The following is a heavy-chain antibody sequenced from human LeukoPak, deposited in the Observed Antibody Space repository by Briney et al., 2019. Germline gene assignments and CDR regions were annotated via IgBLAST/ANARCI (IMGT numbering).Heavy chain of an antibody. V-gene: IGHV4-38-2*02. CDR3: ARHEGRTGAFDI. J-gene: IGHJ3*02. CDR2: IYHSGST. CDR1: GYSISSRYY. Sequence: KASETLSLTCTVYGYSISSRYYWGWIRPPPGKGLVWIGSIYHSGSTYYNPSLKSRVTISVDTSKIQFSLKLSSVTAADTAVYYCARHEGRTGAFDIWGQGTMVTVSS. D-gene: IGHD1-14*01.